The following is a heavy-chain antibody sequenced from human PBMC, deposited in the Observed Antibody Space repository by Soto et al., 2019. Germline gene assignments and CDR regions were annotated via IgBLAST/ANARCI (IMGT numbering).Heavy chain of an antibody. CDR2: INTGNGNT. CDR1: GYTFTDYA. CDR3: AKGSRMSTPDY. V-gene: IGHV1-3*04. Sequence: ASVKVSCKASGYTFTDYAMHWVRQAPGQRLEWMGWINTGNGNTKFSLKFQGRVTITRDTSATTAYMELTSLRSEDTAVYYCAKGSRMSTPDYWGQGTLVTVSS. J-gene: IGHJ4*02.